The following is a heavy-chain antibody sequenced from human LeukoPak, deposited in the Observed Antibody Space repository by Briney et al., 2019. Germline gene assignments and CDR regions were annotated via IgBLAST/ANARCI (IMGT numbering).Heavy chain of an antibody. D-gene: IGHD5-12*01. Sequence: ASVKVSCKASGGTFSSSTISWVRQAPGQGLEWMGGIIPIFGTTNYAQRFQGRVTITADESTSTAYMDLRSLRSEDTAVYYCASLLDIVATIDIWGQGTLVTVSS. V-gene: IGHV1-69*13. CDR2: IIPIFGTT. CDR3: ASLLDIVATIDI. J-gene: IGHJ4*02. CDR1: GGTFSSST.